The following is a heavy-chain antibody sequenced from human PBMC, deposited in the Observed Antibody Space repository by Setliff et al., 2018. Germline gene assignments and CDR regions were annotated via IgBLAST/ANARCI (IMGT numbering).Heavy chain of an antibody. CDR3: ARGGGGHIVVATFEFDI. CDR2: TSSTGRYR. V-gene: IGHV3-21*01. D-gene: IGHD2-21*01. J-gene: IGHJ3*02. Sequence: PGGSLRLSCAASGFTFSAYSMNWVRQAPGKGLEWVASTSSTGRYRFYADSVKGRFTVSKDNAKNSVYLDMGGLRAEDPALYYCARGGGGHIVVATFEFDIWGQGTKVTVSS. CDR1: GFTFSAYS.